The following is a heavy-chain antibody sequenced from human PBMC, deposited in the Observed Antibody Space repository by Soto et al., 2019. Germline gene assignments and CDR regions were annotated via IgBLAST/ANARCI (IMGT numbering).Heavy chain of an antibody. CDR2: MYYSWST. CDR1: GGSINSGGDY. D-gene: IGHD6-13*01. J-gene: IGHJ4*02. CDR3: ARGYRQSGYSSSWVFDY. V-gene: IGHV4-31*03. Sequence: QVQLRESGPGLVKPSQTLSLTCTVSGGSINSGGDYWNWSRQHPGKGMEWIGYMYYSWSTYYNPFLRSRVIISADTSEIQFSLKLSTVTAADTAVYFCARGYRQSGYSSSWVFDYWGQGTLVNVSS.